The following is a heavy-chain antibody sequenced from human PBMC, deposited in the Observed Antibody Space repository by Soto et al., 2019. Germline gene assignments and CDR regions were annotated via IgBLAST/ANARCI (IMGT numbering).Heavy chain of an antibody. CDR2: ISYDGGNK. Sequence: GGSLRLSCAASGFTFSGYGIHWVRQAPGKGLEWVAVISYDGGNKYYGGSVEGRFTISRDNSKNTLYLQMNSLRAEDTAVYYCARVVTATPVDYWGQGTLVTVSS. CDR3: ARVVTATPVDY. CDR1: GFTFSGYG. J-gene: IGHJ4*02. D-gene: IGHD2-21*02. V-gene: IGHV3-30*03.